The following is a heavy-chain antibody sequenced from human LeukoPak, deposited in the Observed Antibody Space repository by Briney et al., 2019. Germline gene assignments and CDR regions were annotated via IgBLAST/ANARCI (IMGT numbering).Heavy chain of an antibody. CDR1: GGTFSSYA. CDR2: IIPILGIA. D-gene: IGHD5-18*01. J-gene: IGHJ4*02. V-gene: IGHV1-69*04. CDR3: ARDGYSYGYGPDY. Sequence: SVKVSCKASGGTFSSYAISWVRQAPGQGLEWMGRIIPILGIANYAQKFQGRVTITADKSTSTAYMELSSLRSEDTAVYYCARDGYSYGYGPDYWGQGTLVTVSS.